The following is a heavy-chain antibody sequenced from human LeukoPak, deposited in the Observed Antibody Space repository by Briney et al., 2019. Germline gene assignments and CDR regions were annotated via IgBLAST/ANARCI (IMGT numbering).Heavy chain of an antibody. CDR1: GGSFSGYY. V-gene: IGHV4-34*01. J-gene: IGHJ4*02. CDR3: VRGHTSGWFGN. D-gene: IGHD6-19*01. CDR2: INHSGST. Sequence: SETLSLTCAVYGGSFSGYYWSWIRQPPGKGLEWIGEINHSGSTNYNPSLKSRVTISVDTSKNHFSLQLNSVTAADTAVYFCVRGHTSGWFGNWGQGTLVTVSS.